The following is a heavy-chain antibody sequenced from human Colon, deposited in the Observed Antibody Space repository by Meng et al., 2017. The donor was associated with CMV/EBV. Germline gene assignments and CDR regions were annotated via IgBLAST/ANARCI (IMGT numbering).Heavy chain of an antibody. V-gene: IGHV3-48*04. CDR3: ARGYCDPLNCYAGGGY. J-gene: IGHJ4*02. D-gene: IGHD2-2*01. CDR2: INSNAATK. CDR1: GFSFSTHG. Sequence: GGSLRLSCAASGFSFSTHGINWFRQAPGKGLEWISYINSNAATKDYADSVRGRFTISRDNRLNSVYLQMSSLRAADTAVYYCARGYCDPLNCYAGGGYWGQGALVTVS.